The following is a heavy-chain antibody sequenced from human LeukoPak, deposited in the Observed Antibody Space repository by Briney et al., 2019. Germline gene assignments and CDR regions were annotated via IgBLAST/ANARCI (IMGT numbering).Heavy chain of an antibody. CDR1: GFTFDDYT. D-gene: IGHD5-12*01. Sequence: GGSLRLSCAASGFTFDDYTMHWVRHAPGKGLEWVSLISWDGGSTYYADSVKGRFTISRDNSKNSLYLQMNSLRTEDTALYYCAKATVATNYFDYWGQGTLVTVSS. V-gene: IGHV3-43*01. J-gene: IGHJ4*02. CDR2: ISWDGGST. CDR3: AKATVATNYFDY.